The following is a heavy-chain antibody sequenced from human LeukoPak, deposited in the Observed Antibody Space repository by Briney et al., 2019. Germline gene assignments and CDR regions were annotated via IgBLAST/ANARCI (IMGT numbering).Heavy chain of an antibody. CDR2: INHSGST. J-gene: IGHJ5*02. CDR3: ARRRWFDP. Sequence: SETPSLTCAVYGGSFSGYYWSWIRQPPGKGLEWIGEINHSGSTNYNPSLKSRVTISVDTSKNQFSLKLSSVTAADTAVYYCARRRWFDPWGQGTLVTVSS. V-gene: IGHV4-34*01. CDR1: GGSFSGYY.